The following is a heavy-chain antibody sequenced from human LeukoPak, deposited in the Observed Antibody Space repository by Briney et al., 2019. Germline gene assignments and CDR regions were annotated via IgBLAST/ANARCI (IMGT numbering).Heavy chain of an antibody. Sequence: TLSXTCTXSGGSISSGSYYWSWIRQPAGKGLEWIGRIYTSGSTNYNPSLKSRVTISVDTSKNQFSLKLSSVTAADTAVYYCARDYYDSSGYPAGAFDIWGQGTMVTVSS. J-gene: IGHJ3*02. CDR2: IYTSGST. D-gene: IGHD3-22*01. CDR1: GGSISSGSYY. V-gene: IGHV4-61*02. CDR3: ARDYYDSSGYPAGAFDI.